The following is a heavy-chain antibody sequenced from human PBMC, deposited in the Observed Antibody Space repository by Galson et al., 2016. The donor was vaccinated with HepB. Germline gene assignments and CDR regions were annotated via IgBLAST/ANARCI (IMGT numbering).Heavy chain of an antibody. CDR2: IYYSGST. CDR1: GGSISGGDYY. D-gene: IGHD5-18*01. CDR3: ARRDTAMGRAFDF. J-gene: IGHJ3*01. Sequence: TLSLTCTVSGGSISGGDYYWSWFRQPPGKGPEWIGHIYYSGSTYYNPSLKSRLTISIDTSKNHFSLKLSSVTAADTAVYYCARRDTAMGRAFDFWGPGTKVPVSS. V-gene: IGHV4-31*03.